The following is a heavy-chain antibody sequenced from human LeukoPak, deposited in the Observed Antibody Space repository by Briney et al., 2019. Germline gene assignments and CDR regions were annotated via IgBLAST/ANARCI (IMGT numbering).Heavy chain of an antibody. D-gene: IGHD3-3*01. V-gene: IGHV4-4*02. CDR3: ASSLLFLEWLPRGYYFDN. CDR2: IYHSGST. J-gene: IGHJ4*02. Sequence: SGTLSLTCAVSGGSISSSNWWSWVCQPPGKGLEWIGEIYHSGSTNYNPSLKSRVTISVDTSKNQFSLKLTSVTAADMAVYYCASSLLFLEWLPRGYYFDNWGQGTLVTVSS. CDR1: GGSISSSNW.